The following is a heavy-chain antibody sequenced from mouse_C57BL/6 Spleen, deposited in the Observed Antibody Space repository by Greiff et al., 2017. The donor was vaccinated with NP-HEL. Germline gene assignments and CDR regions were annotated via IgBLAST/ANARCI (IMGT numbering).Heavy chain of an antibody. Sequence: VKVEESGPGLVAPSKCLSITCTVSGFSLTSYGVDWVRQPPGKGLEWLGVIWCGGGSNSNSALMSRLTPSNDYSKSQVFLTMSSLQAEDTAMDYCAKHGNYYGSSSFAYWGQGALVTVSA. CDR2: IWCGGGS. CDR3: AKHGNYYGSSSFAY. V-gene: IGHV2-9*01. CDR1: GFSLTSYG. J-gene: IGHJ3*01. D-gene: IGHD1-1*01.